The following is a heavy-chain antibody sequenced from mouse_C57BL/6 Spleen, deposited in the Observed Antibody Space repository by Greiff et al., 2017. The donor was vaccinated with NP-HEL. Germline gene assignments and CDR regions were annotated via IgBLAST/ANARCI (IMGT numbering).Heavy chain of an antibody. CDR1: GFSFNTYA. D-gene: IGHD1-1*01. CDR3: VRGYYGSSYAMDY. Sequence: EVKLMESGGGLVQPKGSLKLSCAASGFSFNTYAMNWVRQAPGKGLEWVARIRSKSNNYATYYADSVKDRFTISRDDSESMLYLRMNNLKTEDTAMYYCVRGYYGSSYAMDYWGQGTSVTVSS. CDR2: IRSKSNNYAT. V-gene: IGHV10-1*01. J-gene: IGHJ4*01.